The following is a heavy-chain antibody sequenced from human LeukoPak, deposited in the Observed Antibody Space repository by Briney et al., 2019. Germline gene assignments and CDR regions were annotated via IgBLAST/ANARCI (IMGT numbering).Heavy chain of an antibody. Sequence: SETLSLTCAVYGGSFSSYYWSWIRQPPGKGLEWIGYIYYSGSTNYNPSLKSRVTISVDTSKNQFSLKLSSVTAADTAVYYCARQSASSSNYYYYYGMDVWGQGTTVTVSS. CDR1: GGSFSSYY. J-gene: IGHJ6*02. CDR2: IYYSGST. CDR3: ARQSASSSNYYYYYGMDV. D-gene: IGHD6-6*01. V-gene: IGHV4-59*08.